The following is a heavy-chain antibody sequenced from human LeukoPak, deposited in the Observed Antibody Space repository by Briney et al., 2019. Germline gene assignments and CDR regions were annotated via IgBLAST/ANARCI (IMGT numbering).Heavy chain of an antibody. CDR2: ISWNSGSI. V-gene: IGHV3-9*01. Sequence: GGSLRLSCAASGFTFDDCAMHWVRQAPGKGLEWVSGISWNSGSIGYADSVKGRFTISRDNAKNSLYLQMNSLRAEDTAVYYCARGYDILTGYYDFDYWGQGTLVTVSS. D-gene: IGHD3-9*01. CDR1: GFTFDDCA. CDR3: ARGYDILTGYYDFDY. J-gene: IGHJ4*02.